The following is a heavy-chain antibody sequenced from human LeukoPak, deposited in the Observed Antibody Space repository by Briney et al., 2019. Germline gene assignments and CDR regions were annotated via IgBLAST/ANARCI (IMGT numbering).Heavy chain of an antibody. J-gene: IGHJ4*02. CDR3: ARDAVAGLFDY. Sequence: ASVKVSCKVSGYTLTELSMHWVRQAPGKGLEWMGGFDPEDGETIYAQKFQGRVTMTTDTSTSTAYMELRSLRSDDTAVYYCARDAVAGLFDYWGQGTLVTVSS. V-gene: IGHV1-24*01. D-gene: IGHD6-19*01. CDR1: GYTLTELS. CDR2: FDPEDGET.